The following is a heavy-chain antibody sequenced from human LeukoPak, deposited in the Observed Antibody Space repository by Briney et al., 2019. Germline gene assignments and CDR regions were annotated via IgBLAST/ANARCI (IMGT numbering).Heavy chain of an antibody. CDR3: ARVNECSSSRCFTSWFDP. D-gene: IGHD2-2*02. CDR2: VGDDGGP. J-gene: IGHJ5*02. CDR1: DGSITSLNRY. Sequence: KPSETLSRTCTVSDGSITSLNRYWGWVRQPPGKGLEWLGSVGDDGGPYHNPSLTSRVTMSIDSSRNQFSLSLTSVTAADTAVYYCARVNECSSSRCFTSWFDPWGQGTLVTVSS. V-gene: IGHV4-39*07.